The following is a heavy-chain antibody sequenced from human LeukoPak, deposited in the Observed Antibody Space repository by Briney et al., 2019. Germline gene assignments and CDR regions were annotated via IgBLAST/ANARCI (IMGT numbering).Heavy chain of an antibody. CDR1: GYLLSTSW. D-gene: IGHD3-22*01. Sequence: GESLKISCKGSGYLLSTSWIAWVRQLPGKGLEWMGIVYPGDSSARYSPSFQGQVTMSADTSINTAYLQWNSLKASDTAMYYCARKSYYDSFQHAFDIWGQGTMVTVSS. CDR2: VYPGDSSA. CDR3: ARKSYYDSFQHAFDI. V-gene: IGHV5-51*01. J-gene: IGHJ3*02.